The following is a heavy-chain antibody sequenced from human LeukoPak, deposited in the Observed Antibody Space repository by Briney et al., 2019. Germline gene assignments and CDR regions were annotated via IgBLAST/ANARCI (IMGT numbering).Heavy chain of an antibody. D-gene: IGHD6-13*01. J-gene: IGHJ4*02. CDR3: AKIGLGSSSWWYFDY. CDR1: GFTFSTYG. CDR2: IRFDGINK. V-gene: IGHV3-30*02. Sequence: GSLRLSCAASGFTFSTYGIHWVRQASGKGLEWVALIRFDGINKFYADSVKGRFTVSRDNSKNTVHLQMSSLRAEDTAVYYCAKIGLGSSSWWYFDYWGQGALVTVSS.